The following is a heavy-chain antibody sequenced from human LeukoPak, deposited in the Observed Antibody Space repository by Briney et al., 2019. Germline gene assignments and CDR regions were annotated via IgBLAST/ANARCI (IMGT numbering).Heavy chain of an antibody. CDR1: GFTFSSYW. D-gene: IGHD6-13*01. V-gene: IGHV3-74*01. Sequence: GGSLRLSCAASGFTFSSYWMHWVRQAPGKGLVWVSRINSDGSITSFADSVKGRFTISRDNAKNSLYLQMNSLRAEDTALYYCARDSPLYSSSWTRAFDIWGQGTMVTVSS. CDR3: ARDSPLYSSSWTRAFDI. J-gene: IGHJ3*02. CDR2: INSDGSIT.